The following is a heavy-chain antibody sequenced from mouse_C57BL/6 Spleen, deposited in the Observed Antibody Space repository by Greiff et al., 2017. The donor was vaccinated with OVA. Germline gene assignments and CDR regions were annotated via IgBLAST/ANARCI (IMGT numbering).Heavy chain of an antibody. CDR1: GYAFTNYL. V-gene: IGHV1-54*01. CDR3: ARGDYDGYYGGFAY. J-gene: IGHJ3*01. Sequence: QVQLKQSGAELVRPGTSVKVSCKASGYAFTNYLIEWVKQRPGQGLEWIGVINPGSGGTNYNEKFKGKATLTADKSSSTAYMQLSSLTSEDSAVYFCARGDYDGYYGGFAYWGQGTLVTVSA. D-gene: IGHD2-3*01. CDR2: INPGSGGT.